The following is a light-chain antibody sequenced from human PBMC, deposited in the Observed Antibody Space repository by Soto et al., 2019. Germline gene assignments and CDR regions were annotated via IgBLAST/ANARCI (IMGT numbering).Light chain of an antibody. CDR2: WAS. Sequence: DIVMTKSPDSLAVSLGERATINCTSSQSVLYSSNNKKYLAWYQQKPGQPPNLLIYWASTRKSGVPDRFSGSGSGTEFTLTISSLQAEDVAVYYCQQYYSTPPVTFGPGTKVDIK. CDR3: QQYYSTPPVT. V-gene: IGKV4-1*01. J-gene: IGKJ3*01. CDR1: QSVLYSSNNKKY.